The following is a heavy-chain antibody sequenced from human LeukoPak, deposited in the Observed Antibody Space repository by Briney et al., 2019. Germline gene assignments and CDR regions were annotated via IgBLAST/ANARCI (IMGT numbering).Heavy chain of an antibody. Sequence: PGRSLRLSCAASGFTFSSYGMHWVRQAPGKGLEWVAVISYDGSNKYYADSVKGRFTISRDNSKNTLYLQMNSLRSEDTAVYYCATDFPVDPSGRAYWGQGTLVTVSS. V-gene: IGHV3-30*03. CDR3: ATDFPVDPSGRAY. CDR1: GFTFSSYG. D-gene: IGHD5-12*01. CDR2: ISYDGSNK. J-gene: IGHJ4*02.